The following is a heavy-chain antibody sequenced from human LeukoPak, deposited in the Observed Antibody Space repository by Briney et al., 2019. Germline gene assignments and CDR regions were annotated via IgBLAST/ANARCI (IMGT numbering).Heavy chain of an antibody. J-gene: IGHJ4*02. Sequence: GRSLRLSCAASGFTFSSYAMHWVRQAPGKGLEWVAVISYDGSNKYYADSVKGRFTISRDNSKNTLYLQMNSLRAEDTAVYYCASATKIDYWGQGTLVTVSS. CDR1: GFTFSSYA. D-gene: IGHD5-12*01. V-gene: IGHV3-30*04. CDR3: ASATKIDY. CDR2: ISYDGSNK.